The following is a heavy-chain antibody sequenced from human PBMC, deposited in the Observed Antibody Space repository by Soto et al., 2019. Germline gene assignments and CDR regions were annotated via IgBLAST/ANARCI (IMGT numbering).Heavy chain of an antibody. V-gene: IGHV1-8*01. CDR3: ARRYLRDYYYYYYMDV. D-gene: IGHD5-12*01. Sequence: GASVKVSCKASGYTFTSYDINWVRQATGQGLEWMGWMNPNSGNTGYAQKFQGRVTMTRNTSISTAYMELSSLRSEDTAVYYCARRYLRDYYYYYYMDVWGKGTTVTVS. CDR1: GYTFTSYD. J-gene: IGHJ6*03. CDR2: MNPNSGNT.